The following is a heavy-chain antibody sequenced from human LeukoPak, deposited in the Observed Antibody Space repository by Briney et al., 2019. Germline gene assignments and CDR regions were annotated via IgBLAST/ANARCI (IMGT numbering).Heavy chain of an antibody. CDR1: GFTFNNYG. CDR2: ISYDGSNK. D-gene: IGHD6-13*01. V-gene: IGHV3-30*18. J-gene: IGHJ4*02. CDR3: AKDWEDSSRWYYFDY. Sequence: GGSLRLSCAASGFTFNNYGMHWVRQAPGKGLEWVALISYDGSNKYYADSVKGRFTISRDNSKNTLYLQMNSLRPEDTAVYYCAKDWEDSSRWYYFDYWGQGTLVTVSS.